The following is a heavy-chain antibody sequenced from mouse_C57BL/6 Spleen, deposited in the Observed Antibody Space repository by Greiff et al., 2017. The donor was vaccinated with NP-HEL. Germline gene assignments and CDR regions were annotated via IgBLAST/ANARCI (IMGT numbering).Heavy chain of an antibody. J-gene: IGHJ1*03. CDR1: GYTFTDYE. CDR2: IDPETGGT. D-gene: IGHD1-1*01. V-gene: IGHV1-15*01. CDR3: TRRIYYGSCYWYFDV. Sequence: VQLQQSGAELVRPGASVTLSCKASGYTFTDYEMHWVKQTPVHGLEWIGAIDPETGGTAYNQKFKGKAILTADKSSSTAYMELRSLTSEDSAVYYCTRRIYYGSCYWYFDVWGTGTTVTVSS.